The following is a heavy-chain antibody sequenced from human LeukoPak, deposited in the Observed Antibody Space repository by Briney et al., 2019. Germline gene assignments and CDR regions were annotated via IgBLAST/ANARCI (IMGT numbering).Heavy chain of an antibody. CDR1: GYTFTSYG. Sequence: ASVKVSCKAPGYTFTSYGISWVRQAPGQGLEWMGWISAYNGNTNYAQKLQGRVTMTTDTSTSTAYMELRSLRSDDTAVYYCARVPSSREELLFDYWGQGTLVTVSS. CDR2: ISAYNGNT. J-gene: IGHJ4*02. V-gene: IGHV1-18*01. D-gene: IGHD1-26*01. CDR3: ARVPSSREELLFDY.